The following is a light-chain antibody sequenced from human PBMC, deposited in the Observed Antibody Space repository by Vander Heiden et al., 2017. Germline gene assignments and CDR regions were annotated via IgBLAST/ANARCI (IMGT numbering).Light chain of an antibody. CDR1: QSISRY. V-gene: IGKV1-39*01. J-gene: IGKJ4*01. Sequence: DIQMTQSPSSLSASVGDRVTITCRSGQSISRYVNWYQQKPGKAPKLLIYLASSLQSGVPSRFSGNGSGTGFTLSISRLQPEDSATYYCQQSDSIPLTFGGGTKVEIK. CDR2: LAS. CDR3: QQSDSIPLT.